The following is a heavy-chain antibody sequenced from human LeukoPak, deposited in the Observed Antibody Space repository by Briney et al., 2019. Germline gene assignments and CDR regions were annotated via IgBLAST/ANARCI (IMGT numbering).Heavy chain of an antibody. CDR3: AKDHPGYCSSTSCYSDY. V-gene: IGHV3-23*01. CDR1: GFTFSSYA. Sequence: HPGGSLRLSCAASGFTFSSYAMSWVRQAPGKGLEWVSAISGSGGSTYYADSVNGRFTISRDNSKNTLYLQMNSLRADDTAVYYCAKDHPGYCSSTSCYSDYWGQGTLVTVSS. D-gene: IGHD2-2*01. CDR2: ISGSGGST. J-gene: IGHJ4*02.